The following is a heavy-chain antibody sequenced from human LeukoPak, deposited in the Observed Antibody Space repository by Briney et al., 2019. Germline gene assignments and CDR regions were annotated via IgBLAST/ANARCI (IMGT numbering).Heavy chain of an antibody. CDR3: ARRAAAVIDAFDI. J-gene: IGHJ3*02. V-gene: IGHV4-39*01. CDR2: IYYSGST. CDR1: GGSISSSSYY. D-gene: IGHD6-13*01. Sequence: SETLSPTCTVSGGSISSSSYYWGWIRQPPGKGLEWIGSIYYSGSTYYNPSLKSRVTISVDTSKNQFSLKLSSVTAADTAVYYCARRAAAVIDAFDIWGQGTMVTVSS.